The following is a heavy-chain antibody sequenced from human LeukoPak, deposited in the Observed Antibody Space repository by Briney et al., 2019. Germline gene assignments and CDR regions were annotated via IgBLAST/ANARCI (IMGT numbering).Heavy chain of an antibody. CDR1: GYTCTSYG. V-gene: IGHV1-18*01. Sequence: ASVKVSCKASGYTCTSYGISWVRQAPGQGLEWMGWISAYNGNTNYAQKLQGRVTMTTDTSTSTAYMELRSLRSDDTAVYYCARDSTAVAGTDYYYYYGMDVWGQGTTVTVSS. CDR2: ISAYNGNT. J-gene: IGHJ6*02. CDR3: ARDSTAVAGTDYYYYYGMDV. D-gene: IGHD6-19*01.